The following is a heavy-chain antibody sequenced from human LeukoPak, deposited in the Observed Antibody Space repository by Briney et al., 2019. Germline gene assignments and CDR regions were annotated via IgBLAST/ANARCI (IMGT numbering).Heavy chain of an antibody. CDR3: ARAATLRYFDY. D-gene: IGHD3-9*01. CDR2: INHSGST. Sequence: SETLSLTCAVYGGSFSGYYWSWIRQPPGKGLEWIGEINHSGSTNYNPSLKSRVTISVDTSKNQFSLKMSSVTAADTAVYYCARAATLRYFDYWGQGTLVTDSS. V-gene: IGHV4-34*01. J-gene: IGHJ4*02. CDR1: GGSFSGYY.